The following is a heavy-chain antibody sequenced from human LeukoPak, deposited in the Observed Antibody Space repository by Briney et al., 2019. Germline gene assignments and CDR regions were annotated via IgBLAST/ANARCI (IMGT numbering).Heavy chain of an antibody. V-gene: IGHV3-21*01. CDR1: GFTFSSCS. CDR3: ARVDILTGLYYFDY. J-gene: IGHJ4*02. CDR2: ISSSSSYI. D-gene: IGHD3-9*01. Sequence: GGSLRLSCAAPGFTFSSCSMNWVRQAPGKGLEWVSSISSSSSYIYYADSVKGRFTISRDNAKNSLYLQMNSLRAEDTAVYYCARVDILTGLYYFDYWGQGTLVTVSS.